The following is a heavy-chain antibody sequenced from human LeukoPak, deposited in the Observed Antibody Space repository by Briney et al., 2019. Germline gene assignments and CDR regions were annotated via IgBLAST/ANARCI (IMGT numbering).Heavy chain of an antibody. V-gene: IGHV4-38-2*01. D-gene: IGHD5-18*01. CDR3: ARVFGYSYGYYFDY. CDR1: GYSISSGYY. CDR2: IYHSGST. J-gene: IGHJ4*02. Sequence: SETLSLTCAVSGYSISSGYYWGRIRQPPGKGLEWIGSIYHSGSTYYNPSLKSRVTISVDTSKNQFSLKLSSVTAADTAVYYCARVFGYSYGYYFDYWGQGTLVTVSS.